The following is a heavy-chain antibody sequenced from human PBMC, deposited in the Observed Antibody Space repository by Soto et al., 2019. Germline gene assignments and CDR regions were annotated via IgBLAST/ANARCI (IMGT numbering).Heavy chain of an antibody. CDR2: INPSGGST. CDR1: GYTFTSYY. D-gene: IGHD3-10*01. V-gene: IGHV1-46*01. CDR3: AGPAYGSGSYYKFGLNYGMDV. Sequence: GASVKVSCKASGYTFTSYYMHWVRQAPGQGLEWMGIINPSGGSTSYAQKFQGRVTMTRDTSTSTVYMELSSLRSEDTAVYYCAGPAYGSGSYYKFGLNYGMDVWGQGTTVTVSS. J-gene: IGHJ6*02.